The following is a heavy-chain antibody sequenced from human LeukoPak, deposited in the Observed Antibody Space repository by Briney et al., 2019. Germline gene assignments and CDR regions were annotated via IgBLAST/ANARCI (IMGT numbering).Heavy chain of an antibody. CDR2: IYHSGSI. CDR3: AKAPRYGSGSYSQEGADY. D-gene: IGHD3-10*01. J-gene: IGHJ4*02. Sequence: NPSETLSLTCTVSGYSISSGYYWGWIRQPPGKGLEWIGSIYHSGSIYYNPSLKSRVTISVDTSKNQFSLKLSSVTAADTAVYYCAKAPRYGSGSYSQEGADYWGQGTLVTVSS. V-gene: IGHV4-38-2*02. CDR1: GYSISSGYY.